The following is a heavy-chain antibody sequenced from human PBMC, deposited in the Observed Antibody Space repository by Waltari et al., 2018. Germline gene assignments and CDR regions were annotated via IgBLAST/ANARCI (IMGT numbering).Heavy chain of an antibody. J-gene: IGHJ4*02. V-gene: IGHV4-39*01. CDR2: IYYSGST. Sequence: QLQLQESGPGLVKPSETLSLTCTVSGGYIRSSSYYWGWTRQPPGKGLEWIGSIYYSGSTNYNPSLKSRVTISVDTSKNQFSLKLSSVTAADTAVYYCARHRLRFLEWLSRPYYFDYWGQGTLVTVSS. CDR1: GGYIRSSSYY. D-gene: IGHD3-3*01. CDR3: ARHRLRFLEWLSRPYYFDY.